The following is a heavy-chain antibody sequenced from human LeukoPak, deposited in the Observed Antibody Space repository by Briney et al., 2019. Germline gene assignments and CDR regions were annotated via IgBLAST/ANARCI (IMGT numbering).Heavy chain of an antibody. CDR2: ITSSGSNT. Sequence: TGGSLRLSCAASGFTFSTYAMSWVRRAPGKGLEWVSLITSSGSNTYYADSVKGRFTISRDNSKSTLYLQMNSLRAEDTAVYFCAKDGDSSGYYRDSWGQGTLVTVSS. J-gene: IGHJ4*02. V-gene: IGHV3-23*01. CDR1: GFTFSTYA. D-gene: IGHD3-22*01. CDR3: AKDGDSSGYYRDS.